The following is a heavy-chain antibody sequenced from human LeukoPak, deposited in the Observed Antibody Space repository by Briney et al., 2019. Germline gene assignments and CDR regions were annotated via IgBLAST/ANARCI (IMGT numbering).Heavy chain of an antibody. CDR3: ARSWVPQIAAATNAIDY. CDR1: GYTFTIYG. D-gene: IGHD6-13*01. V-gene: IGHV1-18*01. CDR2: ISAYNGNT. J-gene: IGHJ4*02. Sequence: ASVTVSFKASGYTFTIYGISWVRQAPGQGLEWMGWISAYNGNTNYAQKLQGRVTMTTDTSTSTAYMELRSLRSDDTAVYYCARSWVPQIAAATNAIDYWGQGTLVTVSS.